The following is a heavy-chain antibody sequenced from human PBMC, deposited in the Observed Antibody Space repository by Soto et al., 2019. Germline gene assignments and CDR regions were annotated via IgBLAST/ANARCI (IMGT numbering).Heavy chain of an antibody. CDR1: GDSVSSNSAA. CDR2: TYFRSKWYN. Sequence: SQTLSLTCAISGDSVSSNSAAWNWIRQSPSRGLEWLGRTYFRSKWYNEYAVFVRGRITINPDTSKNQFSLQLNSVTPEDTAVYSCARTQGFIDVWGQGTPVPVSS. V-gene: IGHV6-1*01. J-gene: IGHJ6*02. CDR3: ARTQGFIDV.